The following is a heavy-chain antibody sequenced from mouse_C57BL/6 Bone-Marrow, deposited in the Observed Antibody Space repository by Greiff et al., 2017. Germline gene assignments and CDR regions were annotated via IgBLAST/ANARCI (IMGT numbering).Heavy chain of an antibody. V-gene: IGHV5-6*01. CDR3: ARPSSSCSWFAY. Sequence: EVKVVESGGDLVKPGGSLKLSCAASGFTFSSYGMSWVRQTPDKRLEWVATISSGGSYTYYPDSVKGRFTISRDTAKNTLYLQMSSLKSEDTAMYYCARPSSSCSWFAYWGQGTLVTVSA. CDR2: ISSGGSYT. D-gene: IGHD1-1*01. CDR1: GFTFSSYG. J-gene: IGHJ3*01.